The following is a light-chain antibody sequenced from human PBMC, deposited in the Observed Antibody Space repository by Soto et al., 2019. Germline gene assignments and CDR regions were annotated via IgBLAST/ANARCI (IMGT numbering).Light chain of an antibody. J-gene: IGKJ2*01. CDR3: QQYNNWPQYT. CDR2: GAS. Sequence: EIVMTQSPATLSVSPGDSATVSCRASQSISTNLAWSQHKPGQAPRLLIYGASTRATGIPDRFSGSGSGAEFTLPISNLQSEDFEVYYCQQYNNWPQYTLGQETKLEIK. V-gene: IGKV3-15*01. CDR1: QSISTN.